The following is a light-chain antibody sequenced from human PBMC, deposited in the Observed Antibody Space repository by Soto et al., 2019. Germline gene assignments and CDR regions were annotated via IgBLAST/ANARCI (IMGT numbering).Light chain of an antibody. Sequence: EFVMRQSAATLSVNTGEGATVSCRASQGIGDTLAWYQHKPGQTPRLLIYDTSTRATGVPTRFSGSRSGAEFTLTINSLQSEGFAVYYCQPYNNWPLTFGGGTKVDIK. V-gene: IGKV3-15*01. J-gene: IGKJ4*01. CDR1: QGIGDT. CDR3: QPYNNWPLT. CDR2: DTS.